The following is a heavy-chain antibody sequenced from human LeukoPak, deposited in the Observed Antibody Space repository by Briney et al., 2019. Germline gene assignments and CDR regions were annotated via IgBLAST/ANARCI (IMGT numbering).Heavy chain of an antibody. CDR1: GFTFSSYS. V-gene: IGHV3-21*04. J-gene: IGHJ6*03. CDR3: ARVSAVAGTYYYYYMDV. D-gene: IGHD6-19*01. CDR2: ISSSSSYI. Sequence: PGGSLRLSCAASGFTFSSYSMNWVRQAPGKGLEWVSSISSSSSYIYYADSVKGRFTISRDNAKNSLYLQMNSLRAEDTALYYCARVSAVAGTYYYYYMDVWGKGTTVTVSS.